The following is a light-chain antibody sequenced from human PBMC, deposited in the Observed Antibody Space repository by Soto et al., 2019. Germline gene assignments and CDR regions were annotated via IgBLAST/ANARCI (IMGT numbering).Light chain of an antibody. CDR1: KNDIGVYDF. J-gene: IGLJ1*01. CDR3: KSYAGSNTYV. Sequence: QSVLTQPPSASGSPGQSVTISCTGTKNDIGVYDFVSWYQHYPGKAPRLIIYEVVQRPSGVPDRFSGSKSGNTASLTVSGLQAADEADYFCKSYAGSNTYVFGSGTKATVL. CDR2: EVV. V-gene: IGLV2-8*01.